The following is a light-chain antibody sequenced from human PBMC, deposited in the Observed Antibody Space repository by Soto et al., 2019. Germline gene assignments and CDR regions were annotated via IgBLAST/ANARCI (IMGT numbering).Light chain of an antibody. CDR2: GAS. V-gene: IGKV3-20*01. CDR1: QRVGSNY. Sequence: EIVLTQSPGTLSLSPGQRATLSCRASQRVGSNYLAWYQQKPGQAPRVLISGASNRATGIPDRFSGSGSGTDFTLTNSRLEPEDFGPYYWQQDVTFPFPFCQGTKLEIK. J-gene: IGKJ2*01. CDR3: QQDVTFPFP.